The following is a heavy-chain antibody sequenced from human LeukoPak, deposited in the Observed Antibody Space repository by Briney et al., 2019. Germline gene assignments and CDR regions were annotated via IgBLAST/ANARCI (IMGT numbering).Heavy chain of an antibody. D-gene: IGHD6-13*01. CDR3: ARGALGAAGRLDY. J-gene: IGHJ4*02. CDR2: IYSGGTT. V-gene: IGHV3-66*01. Sequence: PGGSLRLSCAASGFTVSGNYMNWARQAPGKGLEWVSVIYSGGTTYYADSVKGRFTISRDNSKNTLYLQLNSLRVEDMAVYYCARGALGAAGRLDYWGQGTLVTVSS. CDR1: GFTVSGNY.